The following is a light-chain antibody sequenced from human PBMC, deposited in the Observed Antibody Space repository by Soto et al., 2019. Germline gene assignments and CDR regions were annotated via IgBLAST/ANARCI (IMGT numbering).Light chain of an antibody. CDR1: SSDVGSYNY. CDR3: TSFSTGCTYV. Sequence: QSALTQPASVSGSPGQSNTISCTGTSSDVGSYNYVSWYQQHPGKAPRLMIYEVSNRPSGISNRFSGSKSGKTASLAISGLQAEYEADYYCTSFSTGCTYVFGSGTKLNVL. CDR2: EVS. J-gene: IGLJ1*01. V-gene: IGLV2-14*01.